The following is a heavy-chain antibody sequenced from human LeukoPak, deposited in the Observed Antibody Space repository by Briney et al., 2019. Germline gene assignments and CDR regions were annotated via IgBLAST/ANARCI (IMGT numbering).Heavy chain of an antibody. CDR1: GFTFTTYG. J-gene: IGHJ4*02. Sequence: GESLRLSCATSGFTFTTYGMSWVRQARGKGLEWVANINQDGTEKYYVDSVKGRFTISRDNAKNSLYLQMNSLRAEDTAVYYCARDLGYYFDYWGQGTLVTVSS. CDR3: ARDLGYYFDY. CDR2: INQDGTEK. D-gene: IGHD3-16*01. V-gene: IGHV3-7*01.